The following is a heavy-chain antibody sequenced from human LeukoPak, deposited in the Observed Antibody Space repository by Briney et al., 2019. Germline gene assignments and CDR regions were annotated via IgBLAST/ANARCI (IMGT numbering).Heavy chain of an antibody. J-gene: IGHJ6*03. CDR3: ARDQRGSSWSYYYYMDV. Sequence: SQTLSLTCTVSGGSISSGGYYWSWIRQPPGKGLEWIGYIYHSGSTYYNPSLKSRVTISVDRSKNQFSLKLSSVTAADTAVYYCARDQRGSSWSYYYYMDVWGKGTTVTVSS. CDR1: GGSISSGGYY. V-gene: IGHV4-30-2*01. CDR2: IYHSGST. D-gene: IGHD6-13*01.